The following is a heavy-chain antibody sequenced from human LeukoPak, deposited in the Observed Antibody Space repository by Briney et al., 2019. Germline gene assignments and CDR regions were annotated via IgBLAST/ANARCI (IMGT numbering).Heavy chain of an antibody. V-gene: IGHV5-51*01. CDR2: IYPGDSDT. Sequence: GESLKISCKGSGYSFTSYWISWVRQMPGKGLEWMGIIYPGDSDTRYSPSFQGQVTISADKSISTAYLQWSSLKASDTAMYYCARLRGYCSGGSCFWVDNYYYGMDVWGQGTTVTVSS. D-gene: IGHD2-15*01. J-gene: IGHJ6*02. CDR3: ARLRGYCSGGSCFWVDNYYYGMDV. CDR1: GYSFTSYW.